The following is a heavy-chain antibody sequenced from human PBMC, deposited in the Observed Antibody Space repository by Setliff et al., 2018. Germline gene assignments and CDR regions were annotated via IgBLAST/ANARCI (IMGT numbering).Heavy chain of an antibody. V-gene: IGHV3-23*05. CDR1: GFTFSSYA. CDR2: LYPNLVT. J-gene: IGHJ6*02. D-gene: IGHD2-15*01. Sequence: LRLSCAASGFTFSSYAMSWVRQAPGKGLEWVSVLYPNLVTNYADSVKDRFTVSRDESKNMVYLQMNNLEVDDTAIYYCARGLCVGQSCYWPKAMDVWGQGATVTVSS. CDR3: ARGLCVGQSCYWPKAMDV.